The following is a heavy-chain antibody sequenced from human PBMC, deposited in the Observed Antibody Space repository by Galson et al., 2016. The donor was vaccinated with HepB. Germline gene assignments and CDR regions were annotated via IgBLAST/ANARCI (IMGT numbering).Heavy chain of an antibody. CDR3: ARDGTQQNDY. Sequence: SVKVSCKASGYTFTAYFIYWVRQAPGRGLEWMGFINPNVGSTTFAQKFQDRVTMTRDTSTSTVFMELSSLRSEDTAVYFCARDGTQQNDYWGQGLLVTVSS. CDR1: GYTFTAYF. J-gene: IGHJ4*02. V-gene: IGHV1-46*01. CDR2: INPNVGST. D-gene: IGHD6-13*01.